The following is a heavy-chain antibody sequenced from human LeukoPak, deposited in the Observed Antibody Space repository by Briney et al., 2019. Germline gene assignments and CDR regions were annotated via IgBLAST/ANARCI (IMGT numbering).Heavy chain of an antibody. D-gene: IGHD3-16*01. J-gene: IGHJ4*02. CDR1: GFTFSIYA. CDR2: ISTSGADA. Sequence: GGSLRLSCTASGFTFSIYAMVWVRQAPRRGLEWVSAISTSGADASYADSVKGRFTVSRDNSKYTWSLQMHSMRADDTALYYCAKGQNAALREYWGQGTLVTVSS. CDR3: AKGQNAALREY. V-gene: IGHV3-23*01.